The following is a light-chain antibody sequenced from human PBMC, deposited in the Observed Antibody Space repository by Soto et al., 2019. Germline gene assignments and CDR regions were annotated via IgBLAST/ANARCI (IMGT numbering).Light chain of an antibody. CDR1: QSVVNN. CDR3: QQYNKWPPWT. Sequence: IVMTQSPVPLSVSPGEGDTLFCMASQSVVNNLAWYQQKPGLAPRLLIYAVSTRATGVPARFSGNGSETEFTLTISGLQSDDFALYYCQQYNKWPPWTFGQGTKVEIK. V-gene: IGKV3-15*01. CDR2: AVS. J-gene: IGKJ1*01.